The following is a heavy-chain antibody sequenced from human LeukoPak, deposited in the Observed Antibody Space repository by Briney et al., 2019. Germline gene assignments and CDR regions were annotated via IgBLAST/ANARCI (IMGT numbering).Heavy chain of an antibody. J-gene: IGHJ6*04. Sequence: GGSLRLSCAASGFTFSSYAMSWVRQAPGKGLEWVSAISGSGGSTYCADSVKGRFTISRDHAKNSLYLQMNSLRAEDTAVYYCAELGITMIGGVWGKGTTVTISS. V-gene: IGHV3-23*01. CDR2: ISGSGGST. CDR1: GFTFSSYA. D-gene: IGHD3-10*02. CDR3: AELGITMIGGV.